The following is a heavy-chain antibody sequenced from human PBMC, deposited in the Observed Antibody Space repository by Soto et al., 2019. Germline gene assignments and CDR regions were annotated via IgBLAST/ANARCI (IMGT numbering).Heavy chain of an antibody. D-gene: IGHD2-15*01. Sequence: PSETLSLTCAVYGGSFSGYYWSWIRQPPGRGLEWIGEINHSGSTNYNPSLKSRVTISVDTSKNQFSLKLSSVTAADTAVYYCARGDLKYSYWGQGTPVTVSS. CDR1: GGSFSGYY. CDR2: INHSGST. CDR3: ARGDLKYSY. J-gene: IGHJ4*02. V-gene: IGHV4-34*01.